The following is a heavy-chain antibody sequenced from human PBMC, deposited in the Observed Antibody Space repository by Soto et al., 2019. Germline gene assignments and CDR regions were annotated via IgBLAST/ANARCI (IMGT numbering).Heavy chain of an antibody. V-gene: IGHV3-30-3*01. CDR3: ARDVGYYIAGFDY. Sequence: PGGSLRLSCAVSGFTFRSYWMGWVRQAPGKGLEWVAVISYDGSNKYYADSVKGRFTISRDNSKNTLYLQMNSLRAEDTAVYYCARDVGYYIAGFDYWGQGTLVTVSS. D-gene: IGHD6-13*01. CDR2: ISYDGSNK. J-gene: IGHJ4*02. CDR1: GFTFRSYW.